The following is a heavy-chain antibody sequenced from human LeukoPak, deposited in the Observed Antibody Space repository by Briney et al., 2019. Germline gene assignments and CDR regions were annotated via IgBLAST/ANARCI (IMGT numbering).Heavy chain of an antibody. CDR2: ISGSGGST. CDR3: AKETVVAKSPCFDY. V-gene: IGHV3-23*01. Sequence: PGGSLRLSCAASGFTFSSYAMSWVRQAPGKGLEWVSAISGSGGSTYYADPVKGRFTISRDDSKNTLYLQMNSLRAEDTAVYYCAKETVVAKSPCFDYWGQGTLVTVSS. J-gene: IGHJ4*02. CDR1: GFTFSSYA. D-gene: IGHD5-12*01.